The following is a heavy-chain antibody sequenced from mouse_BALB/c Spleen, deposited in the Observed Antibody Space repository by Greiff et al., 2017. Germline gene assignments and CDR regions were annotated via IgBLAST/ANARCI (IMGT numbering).Heavy chain of an antibody. CDR1: GYTFTSYW. D-gene: IGHD1-1*02. J-gene: IGHJ3*01. Sequence: VQLQQSGAELAKPGASVKMSCKASGYTFTSYWMHWVKQRPGQGLEWNGYINPSTGYTEYNQKFKDKATLTADKSSSTAYMQLSSLTSEDSAVYDCARSRNPTSGCGKGSLAYWGQGTLVTVSA. CDR3: ARSRNPTSGCGKGSLAY. V-gene: IGHV1-7*01. CDR2: INPSTGYT.